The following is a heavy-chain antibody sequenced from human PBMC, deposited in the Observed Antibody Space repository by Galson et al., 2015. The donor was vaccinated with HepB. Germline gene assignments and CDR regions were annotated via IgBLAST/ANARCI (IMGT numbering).Heavy chain of an antibody. CDR1: GFTFSSHA. J-gene: IGHJ4*02. CDR2: LSGSGSST. V-gene: IGHV3-23*01. D-gene: IGHD3-10*01. CDR3: AEVYYVSGSYYRGGNYFDY. Sequence: SLRLSCATSGFTFSSHAMSWVRQTPGKGLEWVSALSGSGSSTFYADSVKGRFTISRDNSRNTLYLQMNSLRAEDTALYYCAEVYYVSGSYYRGGNYFDYWGQGTLVTVSS.